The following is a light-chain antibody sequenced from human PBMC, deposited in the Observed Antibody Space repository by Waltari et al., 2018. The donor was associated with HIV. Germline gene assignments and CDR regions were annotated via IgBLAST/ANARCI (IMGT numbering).Light chain of an antibody. CDR3: QSYDSSLSASV. Sequence: QSVLTQPPSVSGAPGQRVTLSCPGSHSNIRTHAFPWYQQPPGTAPQPLIYNNNDRPSGVPDRFSASKSGTSASLAITGLQPEDETDYYCQSYDSSLSASVFGGGTKLTVL. CDR2: NNN. CDR1: HSNIRTHA. V-gene: IGLV1-40*01. J-gene: IGLJ2*01.